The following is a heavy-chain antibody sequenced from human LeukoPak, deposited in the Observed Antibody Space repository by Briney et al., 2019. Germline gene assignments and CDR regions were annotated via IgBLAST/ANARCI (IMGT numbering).Heavy chain of an antibody. V-gene: IGHV4-59*08. CDR3: ARIMTTWYFDL. CDR1: GGSISSKY. D-gene: IGHD4-17*01. CDR2: TYHTGST. Sequence: TMSPTSTVDGGSISSKYWRWNREPQEKGLEWIGYTYHTGSTNYNPSLRSRLAISVDTSKKQCSLKRRSVTAADTAVYYCARIMTTWYFDLWGRGTLVTVSS. J-gene: IGHJ2*01.